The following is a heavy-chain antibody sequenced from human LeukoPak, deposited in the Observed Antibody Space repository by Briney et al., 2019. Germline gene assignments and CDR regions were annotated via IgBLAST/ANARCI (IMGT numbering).Heavy chain of an antibody. V-gene: IGHV3-74*01. Sequence: GGSLRLSCAASGFTFSRYWMHWVRQAPGKGLVWVPRINSDGSSTSYADSVKGRFTISRDNAKNTLYLQMNSLRAEDTAVYYCARGYYYDSSGTEDYWGQGTLVTVSS. D-gene: IGHD3-22*01. CDR1: GFTFSRYW. J-gene: IGHJ4*02. CDR3: ARGYYYDSSGTEDY. CDR2: INSDGSST.